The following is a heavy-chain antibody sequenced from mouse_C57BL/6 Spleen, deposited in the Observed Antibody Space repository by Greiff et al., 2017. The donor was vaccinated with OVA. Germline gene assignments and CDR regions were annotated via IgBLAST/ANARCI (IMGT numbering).Heavy chain of an antibody. V-gene: IGHV5-9*01. CDR1: GFTFSSYT. Sequence: EVNVVESGGGLVKPGGSLKLSCAASGFTFSSYTMSWVRQTPEKRLEWVATISGGGGNTYYPDSVKGRFTISRDNAKNTLYLQMSSLRSEDTALYYCARMDYGSRGDYFDYWGQGTTLTVSS. J-gene: IGHJ2*01. CDR3: ARMDYGSRGDYFDY. CDR2: ISGGGGNT. D-gene: IGHD1-1*01.